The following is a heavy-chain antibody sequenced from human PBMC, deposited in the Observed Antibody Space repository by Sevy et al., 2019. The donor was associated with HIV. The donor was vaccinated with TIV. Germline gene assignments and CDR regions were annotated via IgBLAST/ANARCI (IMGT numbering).Heavy chain of an antibody. Sequence: GESLKISCTTSGFTFGEYAMSWFRQAPGKGLEWVGFIRSKDYGGTTEYAASVQGRSTTSRDDSKHIAYLQMNSLKTEDTGVYYCIKSDYDFDFDYWGQGTQVTVSS. CDR2: IRSKDYGGTT. CDR3: IKSDYDFDFDY. D-gene: IGHD5-12*01. J-gene: IGHJ4*02. V-gene: IGHV3-49*03. CDR1: GFTFGEYA.